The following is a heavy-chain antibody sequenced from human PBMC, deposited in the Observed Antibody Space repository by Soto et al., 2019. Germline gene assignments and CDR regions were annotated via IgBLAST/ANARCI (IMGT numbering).Heavy chain of an antibody. D-gene: IGHD3-3*01. Sequence: SLKLSCQAPGGTFSGSAISWVRQALGQGLEWMGGIIPIFGTAIYALKFQVRVKIIADESTSTAYMELSSLRSEDTAVYYCARDWAQPLLRFLDRSENYYYYGMDVWGQGTTVTVSS. CDR3: ARDWAQPLLRFLDRSENYYYYGMDV. CDR2: IIPIFGTA. CDR1: GGTFSGSA. J-gene: IGHJ6*02. V-gene: IGHV1-69*13.